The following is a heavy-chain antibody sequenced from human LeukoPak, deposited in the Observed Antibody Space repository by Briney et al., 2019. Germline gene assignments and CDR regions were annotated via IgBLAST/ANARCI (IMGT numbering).Heavy chain of an antibody. CDR3: ARGGSWCTDGVCYYYFDY. Sequence: ASVKVSCKGSGYSFISYGISWVRQAPGQGLEWMEWISAYNGNTNSAQKLQGRVTMTTDASTGTAYMELRSLRSDDTAIYYCARGGSWCTDGVCYYYFDYWGQGSLVTVSS. V-gene: IGHV1-18*01. J-gene: IGHJ4*02. CDR2: ISAYNGNT. D-gene: IGHD2-8*01. CDR1: GYSFISYG.